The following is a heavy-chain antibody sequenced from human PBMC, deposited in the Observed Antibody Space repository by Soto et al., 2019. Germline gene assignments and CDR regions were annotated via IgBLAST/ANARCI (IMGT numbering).Heavy chain of an antibody. V-gene: IGHV3-49*03. CDR2: IRSKAYGGTA. J-gene: IGHJ6*03. D-gene: IGHD2-8*01. CDR1: GFTFGDYA. Sequence: PGGSLRLSCTASGFTFGDYAMSWFRQAPGKGLERVGFIRSKAYGGTADYAASVKGRFTMSRDDYKSIAYLQMNSLETEDTAVYYCSRDRGQFCTNGVCYFYYYYYMDVWGTGTTVTVSS. CDR3: SRDRGQFCTNGVCYFYYYYYMDV.